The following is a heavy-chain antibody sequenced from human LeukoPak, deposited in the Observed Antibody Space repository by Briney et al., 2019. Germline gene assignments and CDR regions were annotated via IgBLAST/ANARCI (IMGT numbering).Heavy chain of an antibody. CDR1: GFTFSSYW. CDR2: IYYSGNT. D-gene: IGHD5-18*01. J-gene: IGHJ3*02. Sequence: GSLRLSCAASGFTFSSYWMSWIRQSPGKGLEWIGSIYYSGNTYYNPSLKSRVTISVDTSKNQFSLKLSSVTAADTAVYYCARDGIQLWPDAFDIWGQGTMVTVSS. CDR3: ARDGIQLWPDAFDI. V-gene: IGHV4-39*07.